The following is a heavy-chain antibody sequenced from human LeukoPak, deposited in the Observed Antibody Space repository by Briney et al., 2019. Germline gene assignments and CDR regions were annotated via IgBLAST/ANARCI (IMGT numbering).Heavy chain of an antibody. D-gene: IGHD2-21*01. CDR2: ISYDGSNK. Sequence: GRSLRLSCSASGFTFSSYAMHRVSQAPGKGLEWVAAISYDGSNKYYAYSVKGRFTISRDNSKNALYLQMNSLRAEDTAVYYCTSDTSSYLGGDRYSVYRHMDVWGKGTTVTVSS. CDR1: GFTFSSYA. V-gene: IGHV3-30-3*01. CDR3: TSDTSSYLGGDRYSVYRHMDV. J-gene: IGHJ6*03.